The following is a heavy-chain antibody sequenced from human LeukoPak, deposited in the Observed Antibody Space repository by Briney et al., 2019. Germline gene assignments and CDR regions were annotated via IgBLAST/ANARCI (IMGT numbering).Heavy chain of an antibody. V-gene: IGHV4-59*08. Sequence: KSSETLSLTCIVSGGSITSYYWSWIRQPPGKGLEWIGYIYDTGNTNYNPSLRSRVTISVDTSENRFSLRLSSVTAADTAVYYCARLGMGYASGSYSWFFDLWGRGTLVTVSS. CDR1: GGSITSYY. CDR2: IYDTGNT. CDR3: ARLGMGYASGSYSWFFDL. D-gene: IGHD3-10*01. J-gene: IGHJ2*01.